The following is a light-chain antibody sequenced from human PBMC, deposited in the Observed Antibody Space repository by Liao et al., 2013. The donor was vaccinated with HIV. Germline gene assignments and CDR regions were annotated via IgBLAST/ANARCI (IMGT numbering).Light chain of an antibody. V-gene: IGLV3-21*01. Sequence: SYVLTQPPSVSVAPGKTARITCGGNNIGSKSVHWYQQKPGQAPVLVIYYDTNRPSGIPERFSGSNLGITATLTISRVEAGDEADYYCQVWDSNHDHLGIVFGGGTKLTVL. CDR3: QVWDSNHDHLGIV. CDR1: NIGSKS. CDR2: YDT. J-gene: IGLJ2*01.